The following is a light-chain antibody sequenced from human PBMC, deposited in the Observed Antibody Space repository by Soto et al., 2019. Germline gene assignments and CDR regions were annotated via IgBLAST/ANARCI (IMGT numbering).Light chain of an antibody. CDR2: TTS. CDR1: QSVIKY. V-gene: IGKV1-39*01. CDR3: QQYYTIPS. Sequence: DLQMTQSPSSLSASVGDRVTITCRASQSVIKYLNRYQHKPGKAPNLLIHTTSTLHSGVPSRFSGSGSGTEFTLTISRLQPEDFATYYCQQYYTIPSFGQGTKLEIK. J-gene: IGKJ2*01.